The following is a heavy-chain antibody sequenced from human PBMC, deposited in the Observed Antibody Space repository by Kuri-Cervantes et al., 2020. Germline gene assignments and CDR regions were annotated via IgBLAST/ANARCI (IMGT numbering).Heavy chain of an antibody. D-gene: IGHD6-19*01. CDR3: ASCIAVEGAFDI. Sequence: SETLSLTCTVSGYSISSSSYYWGWIRQPPGKGLEWIGSIYYSGSTYYNPSLKSRVTISVDTSKNQFSLKLSSVTAADTAVYYCASCIAVEGAFDIWGQGTMVTVSS. CDR1: GYSISSSSYY. J-gene: IGHJ3*02. CDR2: IYYSGST. V-gene: IGHV4-39*07.